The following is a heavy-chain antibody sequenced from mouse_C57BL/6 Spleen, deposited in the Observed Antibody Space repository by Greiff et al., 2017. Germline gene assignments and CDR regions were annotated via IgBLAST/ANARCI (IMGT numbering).Heavy chain of an antibody. CDR3: ARDTL. CDR1: GYTFTSYW. CDR2: IYPGSGRS. Sequence: QVQLQQSGAELVKPGASVKMSCKASGYTFTSYWITWVKQRPGQGLEWIGDIYPGSGRSNYNEKLKRKATLTVDTSPSTAYMQLSSLTSEDSAVYYCARDTLWGQGTSVTVSS. J-gene: IGHJ4*01. V-gene: IGHV1-55*01.